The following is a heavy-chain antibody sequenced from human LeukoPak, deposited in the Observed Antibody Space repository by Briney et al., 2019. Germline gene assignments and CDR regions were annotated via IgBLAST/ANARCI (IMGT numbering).Heavy chain of an antibody. CDR2: INHNSGGT. CDR3: ARDRGRIVGDWFDP. D-gene: IGHD1-26*01. V-gene: IGHV1-2*02. CDR1: GHTFTGYY. Sequence: ASVKVSCKASGHTFTGYYMHWVRQAPGQGLEWMGWINHNSGGTNYAQKFQGRVTMTRDTSISTAYMELSRLRSDDTAVYYCARDRGRIVGDWFDPWGQGTLVTVSS. J-gene: IGHJ5*02.